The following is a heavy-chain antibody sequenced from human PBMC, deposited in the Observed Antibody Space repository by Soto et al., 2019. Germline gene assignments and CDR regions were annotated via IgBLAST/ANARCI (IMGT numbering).Heavy chain of an antibody. CDR1: GGSINNHY. D-gene: IGHD1-1*01. J-gene: IGHJ4*02. V-gene: IGHV4-59*11. CDR3: ARANWYSEY. CDR2: IYYSLTT. Sequence: SETLSLTCTVSGGSINNHYWSWIRQPPVKGLELIGYIYYSLTTXXXPSLKGRXXISVYTSNNQXSLNLXSLTAADTATYYCARANWYSEYWVQGILGSVSS.